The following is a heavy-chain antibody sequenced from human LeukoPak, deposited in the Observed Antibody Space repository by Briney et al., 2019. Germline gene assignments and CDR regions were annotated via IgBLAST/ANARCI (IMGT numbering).Heavy chain of an antibody. Sequence: ASVKVSCKASGYTFTSYYMHWVRQAPGQGLEWMGIINPSGGSTSYAQKFQGRVTMTRDTSTSTVYMELSSLRSGDTAVYYCARDFHCSGGSCYPPGDCWGQGTLVTVSS. J-gene: IGHJ4*02. V-gene: IGHV1-46*01. CDR2: INPSGGST. CDR1: GYTFTSYY. CDR3: ARDFHCSGGSCYPPGDC. D-gene: IGHD2-15*01.